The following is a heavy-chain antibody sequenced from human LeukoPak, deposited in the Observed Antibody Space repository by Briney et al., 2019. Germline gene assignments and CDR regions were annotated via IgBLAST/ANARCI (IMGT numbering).Heavy chain of an antibody. D-gene: IGHD6-19*01. Sequence: GGSLRLSCSASGFTFSSYAMHWVRQAPGKGLEYVSAISSNGGSTYYADSVKGRFTISRDNSKNTLCLQMSSLRAEDTAVYYCVKVAVAGKVSFDYWGQGTLVTVSS. CDR1: GFTFSSYA. CDR2: ISSNGGST. V-gene: IGHV3-64D*06. J-gene: IGHJ4*02. CDR3: VKVAVAGKVSFDY.